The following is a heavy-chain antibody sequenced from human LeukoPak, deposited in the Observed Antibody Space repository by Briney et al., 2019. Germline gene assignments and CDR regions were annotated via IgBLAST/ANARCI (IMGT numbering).Heavy chain of an antibody. V-gene: IGHV4-59*11. J-gene: IGHJ4*02. CDR2: IYYSGST. Sequence: SETLSLTCTVSGGSISSHYWSWIRQPPGKGLEWIGYIYYSGSTNYNPSPKRRVTISVDTSKNQFSLKLSSVTAADTAGYYCARDLEFGQPLFDYGGQGTLATVSS. D-gene: IGHD1-14*01. CDR3: ARDLEFGQPLFDY. CDR1: GGSISSHY.